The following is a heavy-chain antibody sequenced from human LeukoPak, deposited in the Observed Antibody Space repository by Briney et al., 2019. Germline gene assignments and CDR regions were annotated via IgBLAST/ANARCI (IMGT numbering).Heavy chain of an antibody. D-gene: IGHD6-19*01. J-gene: IGHJ4*02. CDR1: GYTFTGYY. CDR2: INPNSGGT. Sequence: ASVKVSCKASGYTFTGYYMHWVRQAPGQGLEWMGWINPNSGGTNYAQKFQGRVTMTRDTSIGPASMELGRLGSDHTAVYYCASGFAGYSSGWSGGIPSTDVDYWGQGTLVTVSS. CDR3: ASGFAGYSSGWSGGIPSTDVDY. V-gene: IGHV1-2*02.